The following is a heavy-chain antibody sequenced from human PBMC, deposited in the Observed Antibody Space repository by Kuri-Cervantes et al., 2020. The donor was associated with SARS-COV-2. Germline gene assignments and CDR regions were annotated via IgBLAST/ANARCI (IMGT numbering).Heavy chain of an antibody. D-gene: IGHD5/OR15-5a*01. Sequence: GGSLRLSCAASGFTFSSYSINWVRQAPGKGLEWVANIKQDGSEKYYVDSVKGRFTISRDNAKNSLYMQMNSPRAEDTAVYYCARDVSALDVWGKGTTVTVSS. CDR2: IKQDGSEK. J-gene: IGHJ6*04. CDR3: ARDVSALDV. CDR1: GFTFSSYS. V-gene: IGHV3-7*01.